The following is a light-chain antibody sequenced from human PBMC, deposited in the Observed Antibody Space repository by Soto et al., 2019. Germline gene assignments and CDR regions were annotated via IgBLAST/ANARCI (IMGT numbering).Light chain of an antibody. J-gene: IGKJ3*01. CDR2: AAS. CDR1: QGISRW. V-gene: IGKV1-12*01. CDR3: QQSNSFPRT. Sequence: DVPMTQSPSSVSASVGDRVTITCRASQGISRWLAWYPQKPGKAPKLLIYAASSLQSGVPSRFSGSGSGTDFTLTTSGLQPEDSATYDCQQSNSFPRTFGPGTKLEVK.